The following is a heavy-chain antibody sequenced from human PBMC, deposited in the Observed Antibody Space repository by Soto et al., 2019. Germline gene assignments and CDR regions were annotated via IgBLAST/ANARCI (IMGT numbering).Heavy chain of an antibody. CDR3: GRARGYSYCYRFRP. CDR2: ISSSSSYI. V-gene: IGHV3-21*01. Sequence: EVQLVESGGGLVKPGGSLRLSCAASGFTFSSYSMNWVRQAPGKGLEWVSSISSSSSYIYYADSVKGRFTISRDNAKKSPELQKKRLRAEGKAVYYWGRARGYSYCYRFRPWGQGNL. D-gene: IGHD5-18*01. J-gene: IGHJ5*02. CDR1: GFTFSSYS.